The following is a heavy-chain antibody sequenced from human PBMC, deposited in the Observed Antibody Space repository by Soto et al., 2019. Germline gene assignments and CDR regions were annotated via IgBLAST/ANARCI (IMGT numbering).Heavy chain of an antibody. CDR1: GFTFSSYS. D-gene: IGHD3-16*02. CDR2: ISISSSAI. J-gene: IGHJ6*03. Sequence: GGSLRLSCAVSGFTFSSYSMNWVRQAPGKGLEWVSYISISSSAIYYADSVKGRFTISRDNAKNSLYLQMNSLRAEDTAVYYCARRPAITGLHLGELSRGYYYYMDVWGKGTTVTVSS. CDR3: ARRPAITGLHLGELSRGYYYYMDV. V-gene: IGHV3-48*01.